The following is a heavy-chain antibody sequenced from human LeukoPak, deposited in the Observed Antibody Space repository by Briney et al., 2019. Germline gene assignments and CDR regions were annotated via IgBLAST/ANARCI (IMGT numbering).Heavy chain of an antibody. CDR1: GGSISSGGYY. CDR3: ARDIGGLYDYVWGSYRSPRDNWFDP. D-gene: IGHD3-16*02. CDR2: IYYSGST. V-gene: IGHV4-61*08. J-gene: IGHJ5*02. Sequence: SETLSLTCTVSGGSISSGGYYWSWIRQHPGKGLGWIGYIYYSGSTYYNPSLKSRVTISVDTSKNQFSLKLSSVTAADTAVYYCARDIGGLYDYVWGSYRSPRDNWFDPWGQGTLVTVSS.